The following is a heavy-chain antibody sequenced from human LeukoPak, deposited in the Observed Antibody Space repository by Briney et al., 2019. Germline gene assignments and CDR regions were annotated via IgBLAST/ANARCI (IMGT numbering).Heavy chain of an antibody. CDR2: ISSNGGST. Sequence: PGGSLRLSCAASGFTFSSYAMHWVRQAPGKGLEYVSAISSNGGSTYYANSVKGRFTISRDNSKNTLYLQMGSLRAEDMAVYYCARSGGYWGQGTLVTVSS. J-gene: IGHJ4*02. V-gene: IGHV3-64*01. CDR1: GFTFSSYA. CDR3: ARSGGY.